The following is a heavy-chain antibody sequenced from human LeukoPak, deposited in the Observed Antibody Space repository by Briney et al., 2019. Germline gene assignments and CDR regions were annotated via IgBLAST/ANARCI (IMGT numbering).Heavy chain of an antibody. J-gene: IGHJ4*02. CDR1: GGSISSGSYY. CDR2: IYYSGST. D-gene: IGHD3-10*01. CDR3: ARDQRVRGVITYPDY. Sequence: PSETLSLTCTVSGGSISSGSYYWSWIRQPAGKGLEWIGYIYYSGSTNYNPSLKSRVTISVDTSKNQFSLKLSSVTAADTAVYYCARDQRVRGVITYPDYWGQGTLVTVSS. V-gene: IGHV4-61*10.